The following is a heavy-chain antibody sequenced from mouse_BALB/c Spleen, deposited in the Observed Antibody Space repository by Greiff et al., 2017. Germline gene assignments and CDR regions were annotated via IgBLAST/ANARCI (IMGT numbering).Heavy chain of an antibody. CDR1: GYTFTSYW. D-gene: IGHD1-1*01. CDR3: ARGYGSSNYYALDY. Sequence: QVQLQQPGAELVKPGASVKLSCTASGYTFTSYWMHWVKQRPGQGLEWMGEINPSNGRTNYNEKFKSKATLTVDKSTSTAYMQLSSLTSEDSAVYYCARGYGSSNYYALDYWGQGTTVTVSS. J-gene: IGHJ4*01. CDR2: INPSNGRT. V-gene: IGHV1S81*02.